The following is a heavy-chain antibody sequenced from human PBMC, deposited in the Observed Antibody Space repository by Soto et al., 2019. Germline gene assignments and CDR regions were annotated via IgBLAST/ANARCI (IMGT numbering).Heavy chain of an antibody. J-gene: IGHJ6*02. D-gene: IGHD4-4*01. CDR1: GFTFSHYG. CDR2: IAYDGSNN. CDR3: AKDLAPVSTDYYYYAMDV. Sequence: QVQLVESGGGVVQPGRSLRLSCETSGFTFSHYGMHWVRQAPGKGLEWVALIAYDGSNNYYADSVKGRFAISRDNSKNTLYLQMNRLRAEDTPVYYCAKDLAPVSTDYYYYAMDVWGLGTTVTVSS. V-gene: IGHV3-30*18.